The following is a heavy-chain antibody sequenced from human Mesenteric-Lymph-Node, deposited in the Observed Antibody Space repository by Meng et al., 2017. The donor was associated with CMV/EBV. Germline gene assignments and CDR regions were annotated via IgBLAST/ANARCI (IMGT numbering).Heavy chain of an antibody. CDR3: ARGSSYDILTGYFDY. D-gene: IGHD3-9*01. V-gene: IGHV4-34*01. CDR2: INHSGST. CDR1: GGSFSCYY. Sequence: QVPLHQGGAGLLKPSETLSVTVAVYGGSFSCYYWNWIRQSPEKGLEWIGEINHSGSTTYNPSFTSRIIISVDTSTNQISLNMSSVTAADTAVYYCARGSSYDILTGYFDYWGQGALVTVSS. J-gene: IGHJ4*02.